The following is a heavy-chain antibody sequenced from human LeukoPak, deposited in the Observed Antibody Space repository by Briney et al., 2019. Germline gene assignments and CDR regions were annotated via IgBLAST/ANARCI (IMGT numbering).Heavy chain of an antibody. CDR3: ARNLGYCSSTSCYYDYYYGMDV. Sequence: SVKVSCKASGGTFSSYAISWVRQAPGQGLEWMGGIIPIFGTANYAQKFQGRVTITADESTSTAYMELSSLRSEGTAVYYCARNLGYCSSTSCYYDYYYGMDVWGQGTTVTVSS. CDR2: IIPIFGTA. J-gene: IGHJ6*02. V-gene: IGHV1-69*13. CDR1: GGTFSSYA. D-gene: IGHD2-2*01.